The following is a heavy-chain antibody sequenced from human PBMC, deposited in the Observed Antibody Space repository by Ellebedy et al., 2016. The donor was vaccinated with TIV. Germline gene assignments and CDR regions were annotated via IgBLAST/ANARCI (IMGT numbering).Heavy chain of an antibody. CDR2: ISWNSANI. D-gene: IGHD3-22*01. J-gene: IGHJ4*02. V-gene: IGHV3-9*01. Sequence: SLKISCVASGFTFEDYAMHWVRQAPGKGLEWVSGISWNSANIAYADSVKGRFTTSRDNAEKSLYLEMNSLRPEDTALYYCAIAYYYDGFFDYWGQGALVTVPS. CDR3: AIAYYYDGFFDY. CDR1: GFTFEDYA.